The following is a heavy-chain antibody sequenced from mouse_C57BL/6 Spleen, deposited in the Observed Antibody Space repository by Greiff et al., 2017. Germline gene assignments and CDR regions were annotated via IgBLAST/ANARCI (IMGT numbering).Heavy chain of an antibody. J-gene: IGHJ2*01. CDR2: IHPNSGST. CDR3: ARSGKGGPYYFDY. V-gene: IGHV1-64*01. Sequence: VQLQQPGAELVKPGASVKLSCKASGYTFTSYWMHWVKQRPGQGLEWIGMIHPNSGSTSYNEKFKSKATLTVDKSSSTAYMQLSSLTSEDSAVYYCARSGKGGPYYFDYWGQGTTLTVSS. CDR1: GYTFTSYW. D-gene: IGHD3-3*01.